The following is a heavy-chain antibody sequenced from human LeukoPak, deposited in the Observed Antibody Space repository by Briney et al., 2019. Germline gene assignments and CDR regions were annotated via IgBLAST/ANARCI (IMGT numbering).Heavy chain of an antibody. J-gene: IGHJ4*02. D-gene: IGHD6-19*01. V-gene: IGHV1-69*04. Sequence: GSSVKVSCKASGGTFSSYTISWVRQAHGQGLEWMGRIIPILGIANYAQKFQGRVTTTADKSTSTAYMELSSLRSEDTAVYYCARDTSSGWYGASDYWGQGTLVTVSS. CDR1: GGTFSSYT. CDR2: IIPILGIA. CDR3: ARDTSSGWYGASDY.